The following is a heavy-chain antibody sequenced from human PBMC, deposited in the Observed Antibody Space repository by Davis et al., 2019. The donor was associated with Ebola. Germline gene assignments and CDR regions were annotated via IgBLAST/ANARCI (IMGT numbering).Heavy chain of an antibody. CDR1: GFTFSSYS. D-gene: IGHD1-14*01. CDR2: ISSSSSYI. CDR3: ARASGYYYYYGMDV. J-gene: IGHJ6*02. V-gene: IGHV3-21*01. Sequence: GESLKISCAASGFTFSSYSMNWVRQAPGKGLEWVSSISSSSSYIYYADSVKGRFTISRDNAKNSLYLQMNSLRAEDTAVYYCARASGYYYYYGMDVWGQGTTVTVSS.